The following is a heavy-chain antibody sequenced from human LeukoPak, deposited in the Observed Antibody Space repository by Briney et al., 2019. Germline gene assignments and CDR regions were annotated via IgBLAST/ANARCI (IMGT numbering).Heavy chain of an antibody. Sequence: GGSLRLSCAASEFTFSSYWMSWVRQAPGKGLEWVASIKQDGSEKYYVDSVKGRVTISRDNAKNSLCLQMNRLRAEDTAVYYCARRVGAVYSDYWGQGTLVTVSS. CDR3: ARRVGAVYSDY. CDR1: EFTFSSYW. CDR2: IKQDGSEK. J-gene: IGHJ4*02. V-gene: IGHV3-7*01. D-gene: IGHD4/OR15-4a*01.